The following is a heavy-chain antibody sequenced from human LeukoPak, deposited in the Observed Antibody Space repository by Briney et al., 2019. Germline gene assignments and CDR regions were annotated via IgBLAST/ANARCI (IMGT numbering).Heavy chain of an antibody. CDR1: GFTVSSNY. J-gene: IGHJ5*02. D-gene: IGHD3-9*01. CDR3: ARNYNILTGYSQFDP. CDR2: IYSGGST. Sequence: GGSLRLSCAASGFTVSSNYMSWVRQAPGKGLEWVSVIYSGGSTYYADSVKGRFTISRDNSKNTLYLQMNSLRAEDTAVYYCARNYNILTGYSQFDPWGQGTLVTVSS. V-gene: IGHV3-66*02.